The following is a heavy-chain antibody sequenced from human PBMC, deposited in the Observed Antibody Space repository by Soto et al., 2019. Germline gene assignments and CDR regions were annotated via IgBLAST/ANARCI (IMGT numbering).Heavy chain of an antibody. CDR1: GFSISSYA. D-gene: IGHD6-19*01. CDR3: AKDQYSSAWRGFDY. Sequence: PGRTLRLSCAASGFSISSYAMTWVRQAPGKGLEWVSMILGSAGSTYYADSVKGRFAISRDNSRNTLYLQMNSLRAEDTAVYYCAKDQYSSAWRGFDYWGQGTLVTVSS. V-gene: IGHV3-23*01. CDR2: ILGSAGST. J-gene: IGHJ4*02.